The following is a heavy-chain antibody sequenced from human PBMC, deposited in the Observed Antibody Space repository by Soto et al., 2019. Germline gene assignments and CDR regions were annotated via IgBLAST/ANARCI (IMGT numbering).Heavy chain of an antibody. J-gene: IGHJ4*02. V-gene: IGHV4-39*01. CDR1: GGSISSSSYY. CDR2: IYYSGST. D-gene: IGHD5-12*01. CDR3: ARRGYSGYASGYFDY. Sequence: ETLSLTCTVSGGSISSSSYYWGWIRQPPGKGLEWIGSIYYSGSTYYNPSLKSRVTISVDTSKNQFSLKLSSVTAADTAVYYCARRGYSGYASGYFDYWGQGTRVNVSS.